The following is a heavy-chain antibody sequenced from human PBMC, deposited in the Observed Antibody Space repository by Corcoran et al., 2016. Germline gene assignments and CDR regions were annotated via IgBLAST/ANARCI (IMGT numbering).Heavy chain of an antibody. CDR2: ISSSSSYI. J-gene: IGHJ6*02. D-gene: IGHD4-17*01. V-gene: IGHV3-21*01. Sequence: EVQLVESGGGLVKPGGSLRLSCAASGFTFSSYSMNWVRQAPGKGLEWVSSISSSSSYIYYADSVKGRFTISRDNAKNSLYLQMNSLRAEDTAVYYCARELYGDYDSFYYYGMDVWGQGTTVTVSS. CDR1: GFTFSSYS. CDR3: ARELYGDYDSFYYYGMDV.